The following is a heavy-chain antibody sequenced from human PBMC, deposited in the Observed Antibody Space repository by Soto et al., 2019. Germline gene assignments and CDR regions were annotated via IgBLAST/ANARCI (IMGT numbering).Heavy chain of an antibody. J-gene: IGHJ5*02. D-gene: IGHD3-9*01. CDR2: IYYSGST. V-gene: IGHV4-30-4*01. CDR3: ARVFILMVYDKNGSAP. Sequence: SETLSLTCTVSGGSISSGDYYWSWIRQPPGKGLEWIGYIYYSGSTYYNPSLKSRVTISADTSKNQFSLKLSSVTAADTAVYYCARVFILMVYDKNGSAPGGQGTLVTVSS. CDR1: GGSISSGDYY.